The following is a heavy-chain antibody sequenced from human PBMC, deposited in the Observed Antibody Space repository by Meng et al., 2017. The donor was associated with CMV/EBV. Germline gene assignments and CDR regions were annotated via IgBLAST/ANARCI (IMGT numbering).Heavy chain of an antibody. D-gene: IGHD4/OR15-4a*01. V-gene: IGHV4-61*01. J-gene: IGHJ5*02. CDR3: ARCTNYFDP. CDR2: IYHSGST. Sequence: QVQLQESGPGLVKPSETLSLTCSVSGGSVSSGSYYWTWIRQPPGKGLEWIGYIYHSGSTNYNPSLKSRVTISVDASRDQFSLRLSSVTAVDTAVYYCARCTNYFDPWGQGTLVTVSS. CDR1: GGSVSSGSYY.